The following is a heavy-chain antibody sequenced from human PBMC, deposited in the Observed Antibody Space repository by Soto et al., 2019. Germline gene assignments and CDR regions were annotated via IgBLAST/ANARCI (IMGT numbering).Heavy chain of an antibody. D-gene: IGHD3-3*01. Sequence: GVSLRLSCTASGFTFSTYWMTWVRQAPGKGLEWVAVISYDGSNKYYADSVKGRFTISRDNSKNTLYLQMNSLRAEDTAVYYGARDKYYEVWSGYDVNSFDHWGKGTLVTV. V-gene: IGHV3-30-3*01. CDR3: ARDKYYEVWSGYDVNSFDH. CDR2: ISYDGSNK. CDR1: GFTFSTYW. J-gene: IGHJ5*02.